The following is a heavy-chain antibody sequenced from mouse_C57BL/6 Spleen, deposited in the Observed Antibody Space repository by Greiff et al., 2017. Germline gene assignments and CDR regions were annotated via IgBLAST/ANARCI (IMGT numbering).Heavy chain of an antibody. D-gene: IGHD1-1*01. CDR1: GFTFSSYA. CDR3: ARDNCGSVYAMEY. J-gene: IGHJ4*01. V-gene: IGHV5-4*03. CDR2: ISDGGSYT. Sequence: EVKLVESGGGLVKPGGSLKLSCAASGFTFSSYAMSWVRQTPEKRLEWVATISDGGSYTYYPDNVKGRFTISRDNAKNNLYLQMSHLKSEDTAVYYCARDNCGSVYAMEYWGQGTSVTVCS.